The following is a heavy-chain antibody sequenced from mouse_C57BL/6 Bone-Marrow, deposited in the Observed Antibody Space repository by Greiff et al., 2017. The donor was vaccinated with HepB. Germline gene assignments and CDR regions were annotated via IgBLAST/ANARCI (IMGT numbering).Heavy chain of an antibody. CDR3: ESPLYYGNYETWFAY. V-gene: IGHV1-9*01. D-gene: IGHD2-1*01. CDR1: GYTFTGYW. CDR2: ILPGSGST. Sequence: VQLQQSGAELMKPWPSVKLSCKATGYTFTGYWIEWVKQRPGHGLEWIGEILPGSGSTNYNEKFKGKATFTSDTSSNTAYMQLSSLTTEDSAIYYCESPLYYGNYETWFAYWGQGTLVTVSA. J-gene: IGHJ3*01.